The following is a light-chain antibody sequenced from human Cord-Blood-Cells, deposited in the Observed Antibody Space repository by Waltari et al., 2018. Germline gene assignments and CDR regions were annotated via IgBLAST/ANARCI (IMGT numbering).Light chain of an antibody. J-gene: IGKJ3*01. Sequence: AIRMTQSPSSFSASTGDRVTITCRASQGISSYLAWYQQKPGKAPKILIYAASTLQSGVPSRFSGSGSGTDFTLTICCLQSEDFATYYCQQYYSYPVTFGPGTKVDIK. CDR1: QGISSY. V-gene: IGKV1-8*01. CDR3: QQYYSYPVT. CDR2: AAS.